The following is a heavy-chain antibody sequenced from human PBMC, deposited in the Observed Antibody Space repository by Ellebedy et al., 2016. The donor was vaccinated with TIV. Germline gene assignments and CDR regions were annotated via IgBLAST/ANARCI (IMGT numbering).Heavy chain of an antibody. CDR1: GFTFSSYS. V-gene: IGHV3-21*01. D-gene: IGHD3-22*01. Sequence: GESLKISCAASGFTFSSYSMNWVRQAPGKGLEWVSSISSSSSYIYYADSVKGRFTISRDNAKNSLYLQMNSLRAEDTAVYYCARDPYRITMIVVDGPDFDYWGQGTLVTVSS. J-gene: IGHJ4*02. CDR3: ARDPYRITMIVVDGPDFDY. CDR2: ISSSSSYI.